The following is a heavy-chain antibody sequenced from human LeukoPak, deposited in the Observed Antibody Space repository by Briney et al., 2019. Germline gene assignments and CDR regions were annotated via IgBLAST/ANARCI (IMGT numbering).Heavy chain of an antibody. D-gene: IGHD6-13*01. Sequence: PGGSLGLSCAASGFTFSSYAMSWVRQAPGKGLEWVSAISGSGGSTYYADSVKGRFTISRDNSKNTLYLQMNSLRAEDTAVYYCAKDPLQQQLVQGWFDPWGQGTLVTVSS. CDR3: AKDPLQQQLVQGWFDP. V-gene: IGHV3-23*01. J-gene: IGHJ5*02. CDR1: GFTFSSYA. CDR2: ISGSGGST.